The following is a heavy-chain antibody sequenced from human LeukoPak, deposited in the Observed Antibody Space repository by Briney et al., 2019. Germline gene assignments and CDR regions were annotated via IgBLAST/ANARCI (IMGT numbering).Heavy chain of an antibody. Sequence: SETLSLTCTVSGGSISSYYWSWIRQPPGKGLEWIGYIYYSGGINYNPSLTSRVTISVDTSKNQFSLKLSSVTAADTAVYYCARGINGYSYGPYYGMDVWGQGTTVTVSS. D-gene: IGHD5-18*01. CDR2: IYYSGGI. CDR1: GGSISSYY. J-gene: IGHJ6*02. V-gene: IGHV4-59*01. CDR3: ARGINGYSYGPYYGMDV.